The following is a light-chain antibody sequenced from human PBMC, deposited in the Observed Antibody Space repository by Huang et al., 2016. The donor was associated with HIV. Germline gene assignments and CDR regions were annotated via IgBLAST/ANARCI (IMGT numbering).Light chain of an antibody. CDR2: AAS. V-gene: IGKV1-39*01. J-gene: IGKJ3*01. CDR3: QQSYSTPIT. CDR1: QNINSY. Sequence: DIQMTQSPSSLSASVGDRVTITCRASQNINSYVNWYHQRPGKAPKLLIYAASSLQSGVPSRFSCSGSGTDFTLTISSLQPEDFATYYCQQSYSTPITFGPGTKVDIK.